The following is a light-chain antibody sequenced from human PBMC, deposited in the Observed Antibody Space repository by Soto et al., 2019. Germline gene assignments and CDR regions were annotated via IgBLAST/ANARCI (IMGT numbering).Light chain of an antibody. J-gene: IGKJ1*01. CDR2: AAS. CDR3: QQSYSTPPWT. Sequence: DIQMTQSPSSLSASVGDRVTITCQASRDIVTYLNWYLQKPGKAPKLLIYAASNLQSGVPSRFSGSGSGTDFTLTISSLQPEDFATYFCQQSYSTPPWTFGQGTKVDIK. V-gene: IGKV1-39*01. CDR1: RDIVTY.